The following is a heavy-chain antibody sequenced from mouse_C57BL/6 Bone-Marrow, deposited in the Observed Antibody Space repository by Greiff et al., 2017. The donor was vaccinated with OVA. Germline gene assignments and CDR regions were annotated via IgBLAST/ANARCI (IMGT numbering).Heavy chain of an antibody. CDR3: AVREGNYGFEF. V-gene: IGHV3-6*01. CDR2: LSYDGSN. Sequence: EVKLMESGPGLVKPSQSLSLTCSVTGYSITSGYYWNWIRQLPGNKLEWMGHLSYDGSNNYNPSFKNTITITSDTSKNQIILKLNSVAAEDTATCYSAVREGNYGFEFWGKGTTLTVSS. D-gene: IGHD2-1*01. J-gene: IGHJ2*01. CDR1: GYSITSGYY.